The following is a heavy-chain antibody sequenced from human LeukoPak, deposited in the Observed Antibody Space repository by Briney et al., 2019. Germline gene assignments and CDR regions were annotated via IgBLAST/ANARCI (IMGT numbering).Heavy chain of an antibody. V-gene: IGHV3-21*01. D-gene: IGHD4-17*01. J-gene: IGHJ3*02. CDR2: ISSSSSYI. CDR3: ASYDYGAFDI. CDR1: GFTFSSYR. Sequence: PGGSLRLSCAASGFTFSSYRMNWVRQAPGKGLEGVSSISSSSSYIYYADSVKGRFTISRDNAKNSLYLQMNSLRAEDTAVYYCASYDYGAFDIWGQGTMVTVSS.